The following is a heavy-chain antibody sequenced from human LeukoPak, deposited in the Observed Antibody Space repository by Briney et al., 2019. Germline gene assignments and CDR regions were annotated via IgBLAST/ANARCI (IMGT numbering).Heavy chain of an antibody. CDR2: ISGGGVTT. CDR3: ARNQQLGGHSYYYYGMDV. J-gene: IGHJ6*02. CDR1: GLTFSSSW. D-gene: IGHD3-16*01. Sequence: GGSLRLSCAVSGLTFSSSWMDWVRQAPGKGLEWVSGISGGGVTTYYADSVKGRFTISRDNSKNTLYLQMNSLRADDTAIYYCARNQQLGGHSYYYYGMDVWGQGTTVTVSS. V-gene: IGHV3-23*01.